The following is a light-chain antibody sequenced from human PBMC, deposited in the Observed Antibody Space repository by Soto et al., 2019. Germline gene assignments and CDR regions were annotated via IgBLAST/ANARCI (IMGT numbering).Light chain of an antibody. CDR2: GAS. CDR3: QQYGSSLTWT. Sequence: SVLTQSPCTLSLSQGERATLSCRASQSVSSSYLAWYQQKPGQAPRLLIYGASSRATGIPDRFSGSGSGTDFTLTISRLEPEDFAVYYCQQYGSSLTWTFGQGTKV. J-gene: IGKJ1*01. CDR1: QSVSSSY. V-gene: IGKV3-20*01.